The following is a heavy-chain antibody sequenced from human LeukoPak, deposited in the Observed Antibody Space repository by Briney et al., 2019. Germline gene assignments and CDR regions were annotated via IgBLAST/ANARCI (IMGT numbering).Heavy chain of an antibody. CDR2: MNHSGGT. CDR3: ARVRVPRIYYYYYMDV. CDR1: GGSFSGYY. D-gene: IGHD4/OR15-4a*01. V-gene: IGHV4-34*01. Sequence: PSETLSLTCAVYGGSFSGYYWSWIRQPPGKGLEWIGEMNHSGGTNYNPSLKSRVTISVDTSKNQFSLKLISVTAADTAVYYCARVRVPRIYYYYYMDVWGKGTTVTVSS. J-gene: IGHJ6*03.